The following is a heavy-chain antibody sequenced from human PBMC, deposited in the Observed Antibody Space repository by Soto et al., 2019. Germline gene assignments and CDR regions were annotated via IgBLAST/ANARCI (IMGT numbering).Heavy chain of an antibody. J-gene: IGHJ6*02. CDR2: IEQDRSTK. V-gene: IGHV3-7*01. Sequence: GGSLSLSCAASGFTFSSYWMSWVRQAPGKGLEWVANIEQDRSTKYYVDSVKGRFTISRDNAKNSLYLQMNSLRDEDTAVYYCARERIIDFGAYYYYGMDVWGQGTTVTVSS. D-gene: IGHD3-3*01. CDR1: GFTFSSYW. CDR3: ARERIIDFGAYYYYGMDV.